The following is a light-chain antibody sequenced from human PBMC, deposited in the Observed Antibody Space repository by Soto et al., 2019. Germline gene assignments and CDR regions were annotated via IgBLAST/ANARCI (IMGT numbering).Light chain of an antibody. J-gene: IGKJ4*01. Sequence: ELTQSPATLSLSPGERATLSCTASQSVSSSYLAWYQQKPGQAPRLLMYGPSSRATDIPDRVSGSGSGTDVTLPISRLEPADFAVYYCQQYGSSPLTFGGGTK. V-gene: IGKV3-20*01. CDR3: QQYGSSPLT. CDR1: QSVSSSY. CDR2: GPS.